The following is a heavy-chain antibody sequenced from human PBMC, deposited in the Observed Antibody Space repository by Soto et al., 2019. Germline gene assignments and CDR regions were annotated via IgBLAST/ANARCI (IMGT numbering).Heavy chain of an antibody. CDR1: GFTVSSKY. V-gene: IGHV3-66*01. CDR2: IQSDGTT. Sequence: EVQLVESGGGLVQPGGSLRLSCAASGFTVSSKYMTWVRQAPGKGLEWVSLIQSDGTTYYADSVKGRFTISRDTSESTLHLQIDSLRVEDTAVYYCARDDVLCDDGRCYGIPLHVWGKGTTVTVSS. J-gene: IGHJ6*04. CDR3: ARDDVLCDDGRCYGIPLHV. D-gene: IGHD2-15*01.